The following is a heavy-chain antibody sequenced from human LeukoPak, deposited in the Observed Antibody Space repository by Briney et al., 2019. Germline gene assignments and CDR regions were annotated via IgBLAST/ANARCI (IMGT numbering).Heavy chain of an antibody. CDR2: ISAYNGNT. CDR3: ARDTHDRVRTTPFDY. J-gene: IGHJ4*02. V-gene: IGHV1-18*01. Sequence: ASVKVSCKASGYTFTSYGISWVRQAPGQGLEWMGWISAYNGNTNYAQKLQGRVTMTTDTSTSTAYMELRSLRSDDTAVYYCARDTHDRVRTTPFDYWGQGTLVTVSS. CDR1: GYTFTSYG. D-gene: IGHD1-1*01.